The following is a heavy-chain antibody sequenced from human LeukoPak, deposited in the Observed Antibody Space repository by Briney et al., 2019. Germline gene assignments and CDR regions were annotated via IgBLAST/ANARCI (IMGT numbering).Heavy chain of an antibody. J-gene: IGHJ3*02. V-gene: IGHV1-2*02. CDR2: INPNSGGT. CDR1: GYTFTGYY. D-gene: IGHD3-22*01. Sequence: ASVKVSCKASGYTFTGYYMHWVRQAPGQGLEWMGWINPNSGGTNYAQKFQGRVTMTRDTSISTAYMELSRLRSDDTAVYYCARWAYYDSSGYQLYHAFDIWGQGTMVTVSS. CDR3: ARWAYYDSSGYQLYHAFDI.